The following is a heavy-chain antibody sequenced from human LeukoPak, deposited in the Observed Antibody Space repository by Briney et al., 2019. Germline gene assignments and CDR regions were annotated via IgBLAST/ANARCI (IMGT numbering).Heavy chain of an antibody. V-gene: IGHV3-15*05. CDR2: IKSKTDGGTT. CDR3: AKDTYYYGSQFQH. CDR1: GFTFSNAR. J-gene: IGHJ1*01. D-gene: IGHD3-10*01. Sequence: GGSLRLSCAASGFTFSNARMSWVRQAPGKGLEWVGRIKSKTDGGTTDYAAPVKGRFTISRDNAKNSLYLQMNSLRAEDTALYYCAKDTYYYGSQFQHWGQGTLVTVSS.